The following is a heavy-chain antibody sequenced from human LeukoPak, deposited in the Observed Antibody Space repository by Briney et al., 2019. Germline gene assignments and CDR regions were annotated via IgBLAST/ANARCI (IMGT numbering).Heavy chain of an antibody. J-gene: IGHJ5*02. Sequence: PSQTLSLTCTVSGGSISTTGYYWSWIRQHPGKGLEWIGYIYYTGNSYYNPSLESRVTISVDTSKNQFSLKLNSYCAKTERGFDPWGQGTLVTVSS. CDR1: GGSISTTGYY. CDR3: P. CDR2: IYYTGNS. V-gene: IGHV4-31*03. D-gene: IGHD1-14*01.